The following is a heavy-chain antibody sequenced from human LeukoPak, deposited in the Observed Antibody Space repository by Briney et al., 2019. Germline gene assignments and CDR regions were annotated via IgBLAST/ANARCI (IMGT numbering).Heavy chain of an antibody. CDR2: INHSGST. Sequence: SSETLSLTCGVYGGSLSDYYWSWIRQPPGKGLEWIGEINHSGSTNYNPSLKSRVTISEDTSKNQFSLKLNSVTAADTAVYYCARDIGSQMATISDWFDPWGQGTLVTVSS. J-gene: IGHJ5*02. CDR3: ARDIGSQMATISDWFDP. V-gene: IGHV4-34*01. D-gene: IGHD5-24*01. CDR1: GGSLSDYY.